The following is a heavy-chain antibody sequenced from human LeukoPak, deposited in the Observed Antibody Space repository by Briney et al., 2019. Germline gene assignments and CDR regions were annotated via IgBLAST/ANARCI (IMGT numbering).Heavy chain of an antibody. CDR2: ISPYNGNT. V-gene: IGHV1-18*01. CDR1: GYTFTSYG. J-gene: IGHJ5*02. Sequence: GASVRVSCKASGYTFTSYGISWVRQAPGHGLEWMGWISPYNGNTNHAQKLQGRVTVTTDTSTSTAYMELRSLRSDDTAVYYCARGDSSGHGFDPWGQGTMVTVSS. CDR3: ARGDSSGHGFDP. D-gene: IGHD3-22*01.